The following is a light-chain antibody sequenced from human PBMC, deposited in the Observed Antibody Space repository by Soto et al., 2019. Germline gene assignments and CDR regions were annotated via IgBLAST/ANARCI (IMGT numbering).Light chain of an antibody. CDR1: SSDIGCYNF. Sequence: QSALTQPASVSGSPGQSITISCTGSSSDIGCYNFVSWYQQHVGKAPKLMTYEASKRPSGVSDRFSASKSGNTASLTISGQQAEDEAYYCCCSPAGGPVVCGGGTKLTVL. CDR3: CSPAGGPVV. J-gene: IGLJ2*01. CDR2: EAS. V-gene: IGLV2-23*01.